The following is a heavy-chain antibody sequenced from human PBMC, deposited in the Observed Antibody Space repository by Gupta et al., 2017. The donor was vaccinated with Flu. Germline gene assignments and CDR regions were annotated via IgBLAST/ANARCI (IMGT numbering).Heavy chain of an antibody. V-gene: IGHV4-38-2*02. CDR2: IDHRGNY. CDR1: DFSISSGHY. Sequence: QVHLQESGPGLVKPSETLSLTCSVSDFSISSGHYWGWIRQPPGKGLEWIATIDHRGNYYINPSLRSRVTISVVPSENQFSLKLYSVTAADRALYYCARGGRMSVAASYFDFWGQGTLVNVSS. J-gene: IGHJ4*02. CDR3: ARGGRMSVAASYFDF. D-gene: IGHD6-19*01.